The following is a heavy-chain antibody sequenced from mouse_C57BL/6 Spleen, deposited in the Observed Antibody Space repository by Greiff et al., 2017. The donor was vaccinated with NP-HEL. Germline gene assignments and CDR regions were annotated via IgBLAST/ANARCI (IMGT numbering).Heavy chain of an antibody. CDR3: ASPIYYYGSSGGFDY. Sequence: QVQLQQSGAELVKPGASVKLSCKASGYTFTSYWMQWVKQRPGQGLEWIGEIDPSDSYTNYNQKFKGKATLTVDTSSSTAYMQLSSLTSEDSAVYYCASPIYYYGSSGGFDYWGQGTTLTVSS. CDR1: GYTFTSYW. J-gene: IGHJ2*01. V-gene: IGHV1-50*01. D-gene: IGHD1-1*01. CDR2: IDPSDSYT.